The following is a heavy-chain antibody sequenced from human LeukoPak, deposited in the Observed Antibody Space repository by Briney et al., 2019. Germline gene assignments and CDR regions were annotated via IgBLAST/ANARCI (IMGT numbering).Heavy chain of an antibody. Sequence: PGGSLRLSCAASGFTFSFYTMSWVRQAPGKGLEWVSSISTSSSYTYYADSLKGRFTISRDNAKNSLSLQMNSLRAEDTAVYYCARHRTASDYWGQGTLVTVSS. J-gene: IGHJ4*02. CDR1: GFTFSFYT. V-gene: IGHV3-21*01. D-gene: IGHD3-16*02. CDR2: ISTSSSYT. CDR3: ARHRTASDY.